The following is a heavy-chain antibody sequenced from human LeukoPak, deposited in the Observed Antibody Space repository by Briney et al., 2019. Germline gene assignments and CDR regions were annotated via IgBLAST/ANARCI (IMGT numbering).Heavy chain of an antibody. D-gene: IGHD5-18*01. CDR1: GYSFNSHW. Sequence: GESLKISCKGSGYSFNSHWVAWVRQMPGKGLEWMGIIYPGDSDTRYGLSFQGQVTISADKSISTAYLQWSSLKDSDTAIYYCARRDSYGNYVDYWGQGTLVTVSS. V-gene: IGHV5-51*01. CDR2: IYPGDSDT. J-gene: IGHJ4*02. CDR3: ARRDSYGNYVDY.